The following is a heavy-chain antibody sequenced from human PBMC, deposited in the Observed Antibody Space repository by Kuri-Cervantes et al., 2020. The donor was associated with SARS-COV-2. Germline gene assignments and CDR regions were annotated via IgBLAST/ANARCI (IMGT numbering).Heavy chain of an antibody. D-gene: IGHD2-2*01. J-gene: IGHJ4*02. V-gene: IGHV3-43*01. CDR2: ISWDGGST. Sequence: GESLKISCAASGFTFDDYTMHWVRQAPGKGLEWVSLISWDGGSTYYADSVKGRFTISRDNSKNSLYLQMNSLRAEDTAVYYCAKDQDADVVPDYWGQGTLVTVSS. CDR3: AKDQDADVVPDY. CDR1: GFTFDDYT.